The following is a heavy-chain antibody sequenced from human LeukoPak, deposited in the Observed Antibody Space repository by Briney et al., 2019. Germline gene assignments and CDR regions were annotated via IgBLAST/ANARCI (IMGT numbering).Heavy chain of an antibody. CDR1: GFTFSSYG. V-gene: IGHV3-30*18. Sequence: GGSLRLSCAASGFTFSSYGMHWVRQAPGKGLEWVAVISCDGSNKYYADSVKGRFTISRDNSKNTLYLQMNSLRAEDTAVYYCAKSGVLRSLEWLPDGYFDYWGQGTLVTVSS. CDR3: AKSGVLRSLEWLPDGYFDY. D-gene: IGHD3-3*01. J-gene: IGHJ4*02. CDR2: ISCDGSNK.